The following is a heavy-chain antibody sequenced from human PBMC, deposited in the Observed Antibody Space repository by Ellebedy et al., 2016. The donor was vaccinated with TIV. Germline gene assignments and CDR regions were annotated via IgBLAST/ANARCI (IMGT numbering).Heavy chain of an antibody. J-gene: IGHJ6*02. CDR1: GYTFTGYY. V-gene: IGHV1-18*04. D-gene: IGHD4-17*01. Sequence: ASVKVSCKASGYTFTGYYMHWVRQAPGQGLEWMGWISAYNGNTNYAQKLQGRVTMTTDTSTSTAYMELRSLRSDDTAVYYCARDHDYGDYGGDGMDVWGQGTTVTVSS. CDR2: ISAYNGNT. CDR3: ARDHDYGDYGGDGMDV.